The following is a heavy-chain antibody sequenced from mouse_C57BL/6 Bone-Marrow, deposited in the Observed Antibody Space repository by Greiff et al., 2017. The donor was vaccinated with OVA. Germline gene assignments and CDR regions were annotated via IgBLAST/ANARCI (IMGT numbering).Heavy chain of an antibody. Sequence: QVQLQQSGAELVRPGPSVKVSCKASGYAFTNYLIEWVKQRPGQGLEWIGVINPGSGGTNYNEKFKGKATLTADKSSSTAYMQLSSLTSEDSAVYFCAREEDYDYSWYFDVWGTGTTVTVSS. J-gene: IGHJ1*03. CDR1: GYAFTNYL. D-gene: IGHD2-4*01. V-gene: IGHV1-54*01. CDR2: INPGSGGT. CDR3: AREEDYDYSWYFDV.